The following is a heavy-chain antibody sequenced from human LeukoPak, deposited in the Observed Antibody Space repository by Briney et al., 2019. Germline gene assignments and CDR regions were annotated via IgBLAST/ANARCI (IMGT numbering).Heavy chain of an antibody. J-gene: IGHJ4*02. Sequence: ASVKVSCKLSGDTLTELSMHWVRQSPGKGLEWMGGFVPEDGETIYAQKFQGRVTMTEDTSTDTAYMELSSLRSDDTAEYFCATPPPGPPFGSWGQGTLVTVSS. CDR3: ATPPPGPPFGS. V-gene: IGHV1-24*01. CDR1: GDTLTELS. CDR2: FVPEDGET.